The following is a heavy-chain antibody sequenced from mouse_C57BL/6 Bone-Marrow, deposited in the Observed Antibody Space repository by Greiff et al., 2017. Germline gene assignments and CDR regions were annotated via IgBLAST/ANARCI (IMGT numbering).Heavy chain of an antibody. CDR3: PPVFYYDSSRYYFDY. CDR1: GFTFSNYW. CDR2: IRLKSDNYAT. V-gene: IGHV6-3*01. D-gene: IGHD1-1*01. Sequence: EVMLVESGGGLVQPGGSMKLSCVASGFTFSNYWMNWVRQSPEKGLEWVAQIRLKSDNYATHYAESVKGRFTISSDDSKSSVYPQMNNLRAEDTGIYSPPPVFYYDSSRYYFDYWRQGTTLPVSS. J-gene: IGHJ2*01.